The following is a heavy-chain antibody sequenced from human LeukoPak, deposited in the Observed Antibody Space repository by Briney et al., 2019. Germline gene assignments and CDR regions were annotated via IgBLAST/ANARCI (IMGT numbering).Heavy chain of an antibody. Sequence: GGSLRLSCAASGFTFSNYAMNWVRQAPGKGLEWVSAITSAGNTYYADSMKGRSTISRDSSKNTLYLQMNSLRSEDTAVYYCAKGGGPYHLPTDYWGQGTLVTVSS. CDR2: ITSAGNT. V-gene: IGHV3-23*01. D-gene: IGHD2-2*01. CDR1: GFTFSNYA. CDR3: AKGGGPYHLPTDY. J-gene: IGHJ4*02.